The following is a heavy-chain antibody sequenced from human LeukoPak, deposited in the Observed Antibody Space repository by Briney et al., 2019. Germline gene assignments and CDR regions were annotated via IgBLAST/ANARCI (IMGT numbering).Heavy chain of an antibody. Sequence: SETLSLTCAVYGGSFSGYYWSWIRQPPGKGLEWIGEINHSGSTNYNPSLKSRVTISVDTSKNQFSLKLSSVTAADTAVYYCARGVATIFSGAKYAFDIWGQGTMVTVSS. V-gene: IGHV4-34*01. J-gene: IGHJ3*02. CDR1: GGSFSGYY. CDR3: ARGVATIFSGAKYAFDI. D-gene: IGHD5-12*01. CDR2: INHSGST.